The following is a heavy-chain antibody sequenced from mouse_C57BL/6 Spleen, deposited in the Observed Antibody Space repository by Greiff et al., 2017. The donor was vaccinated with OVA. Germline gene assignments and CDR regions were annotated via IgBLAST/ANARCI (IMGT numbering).Heavy chain of an antibody. CDR3: SQGGMDY. CDR2: ISDGGSYT. V-gene: IGHV5-4*01. Sequence: EVHLVESGGGLVKPGGSLKLSCAASGFTFSSYAMSWVRQTPEKRLEWVATISDGGSYTYYPDNVKGRFTISRDNAKNNLYLQMSHLKSEDTAMYYCSQGGMDYWGQGTSVTVSS. J-gene: IGHJ4*01. CDR1: GFTFSSYA.